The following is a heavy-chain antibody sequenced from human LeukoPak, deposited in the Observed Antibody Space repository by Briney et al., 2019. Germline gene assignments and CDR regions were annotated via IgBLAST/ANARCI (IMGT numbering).Heavy chain of an antibody. CDR2: INSDGSST. V-gene: IGHV3-74*03. D-gene: IGHD3-22*01. Sequence: GRSLRLSCAASGFTFSGYWMHWVRQAPGKGLVWVSRINSDGSSTTYADSVKGRFTISRDNAKNTLYLQMNSLRAEDTAVYYCARDPVYYDSRGYYSGGWYFDYWGQGTLVTVSS. J-gene: IGHJ4*02. CDR1: GFTFSGYW. CDR3: ARDPVYYDSRGYYSGGWYFDY.